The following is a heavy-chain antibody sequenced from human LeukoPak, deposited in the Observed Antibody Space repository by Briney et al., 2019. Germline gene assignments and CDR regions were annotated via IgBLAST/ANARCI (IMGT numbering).Heavy chain of an antibody. CDR1: GGSISSSNYY. Sequence: NASETLSLTCTVSGGSISSSNYYWAWIRQPPGKGLEWIGSIYYSGSTYYNPSLKSRVTISADTSKNQFSLKLSSVTAADTAVYYCARDMTNSGAFDIWGQGTMVTVSS. V-gene: IGHV4-39*07. J-gene: IGHJ3*02. CDR2: IYYSGST. CDR3: ARDMTNSGAFDI. D-gene: IGHD3-10*01.